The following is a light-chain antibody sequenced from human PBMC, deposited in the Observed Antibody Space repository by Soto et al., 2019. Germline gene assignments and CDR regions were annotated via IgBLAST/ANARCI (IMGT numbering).Light chain of an antibody. CDR1: QSVSSN. J-gene: IGKJ1*01. CDR2: RAT. Sequence: ETVMTQSPATLSVSPGERVTLSCRASQSVSSNLAWYQQKPGQAPRLLIFRATNTATGVPDRFRGKGSGTEFTLTISSLQSEDFAVYLCQQYNNWPPGTFGQGTKV. V-gene: IGKV3-15*01. CDR3: QQYNNWPPGT.